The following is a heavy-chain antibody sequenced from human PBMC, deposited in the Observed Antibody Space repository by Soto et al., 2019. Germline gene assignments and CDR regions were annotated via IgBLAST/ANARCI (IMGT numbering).Heavy chain of an antibody. V-gene: IGHV3-64D*06. CDR1: GFRFIDYA. Sequence: PGGSVRLSCSVSGFRFIDYAMHWVRQAPGKGLEYVSSISSNGGPTYYADSVKGRFTISRDNSKNTLSLQMSSMRAEDTAVYYCVKDRYVDYWGQGTLVTVSS. J-gene: IGHJ4*02. CDR3: VKDRYVDY. CDR2: ISSNGGPT.